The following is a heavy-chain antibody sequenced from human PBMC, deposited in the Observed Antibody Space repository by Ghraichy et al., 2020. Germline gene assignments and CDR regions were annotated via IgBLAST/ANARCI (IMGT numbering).Heavy chain of an antibody. V-gene: IGHV4-39*07. J-gene: IGHJ3*02. D-gene: IGHD3-3*01. Sequence: SETLSLTCTVSGGSISSSSYYWGWIRKPPGKGLEWIGRIYYRGSTYYNPSLKSRVTISVDTSKNQFSLKLSSVTAADTAVYYCARDGRTYYDFWSGYYTPNAFDIWGQGTMVTVSS. CDR2: IYYRGST. CDR3: ARDGRTYYDFWSGYYTPNAFDI. CDR1: GGSISSSSYY.